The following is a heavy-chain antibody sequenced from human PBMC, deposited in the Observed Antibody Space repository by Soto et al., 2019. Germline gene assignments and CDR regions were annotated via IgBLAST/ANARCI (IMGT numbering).Heavy chain of an antibody. Sequence: SETLSLTCAVSGYSISSGYYWGWLRQPPGKGLEWIGGIYNGGRTYYNPSLNSRVTLSIDMTNNHVSLILISVNAADTAVYYCARVGPWVPYYYDSSPYTFENWFDPWGQGTLVTVSS. CDR2: IYNGGRT. D-gene: IGHD3-22*01. J-gene: IGHJ5*02. CDR1: GYSISSGYY. CDR3: ARVGPWVPYYYDSSPYTFENWFDP. V-gene: IGHV4-38-2*01.